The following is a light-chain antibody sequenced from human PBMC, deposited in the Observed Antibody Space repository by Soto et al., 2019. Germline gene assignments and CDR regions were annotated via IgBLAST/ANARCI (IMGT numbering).Light chain of an antibody. Sequence: EVVMTQSPATLSVSPGERATLSRRASQSVNIYLAWYQQKPGQAPRLLIFGASYRATGIPARFSGSGSGTEFNLTISSPQSEDFAVYFCQQYDDWLRLTFGGGTKVDI. V-gene: IGKV3D-15*01. CDR2: GAS. CDR1: QSVNIY. J-gene: IGKJ4*01. CDR3: QQYDDWLRLT.